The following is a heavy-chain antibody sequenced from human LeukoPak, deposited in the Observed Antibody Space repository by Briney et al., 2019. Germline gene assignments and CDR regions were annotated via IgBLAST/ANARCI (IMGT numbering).Heavy chain of an antibody. J-gene: IGHJ4*02. D-gene: IGHD6-19*01. V-gene: IGHV3-23*01. Sequence: GGSLRLSCAASGFTFSSYAMSWVRQAPGKGLEWVSAISGSGGSTYYADSVKGRFTISRDNSKNTLYLQMNSLRAEDTAVYYCSDGLTGIAVAGTANPLDYWGQGTLVTVSS. CDR2: ISGSGGST. CDR1: GFTFSSYA. CDR3: SDGLTGIAVAGTANPLDY.